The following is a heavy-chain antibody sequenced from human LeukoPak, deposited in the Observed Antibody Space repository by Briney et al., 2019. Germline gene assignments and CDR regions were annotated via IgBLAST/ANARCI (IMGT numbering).Heavy chain of an antibody. Sequence: PGGSLRLSCAASGFTFSSYAMSWVRQAPGKGLERVSAISGSGGSTYYADSVKGRFTISRDNSKNTLYLQMNSLRAEDTAVYYCAKDLKRYCSSTSCYPFDYWGQGTLVTVSS. CDR2: ISGSGGST. CDR3: AKDLKRYCSSTSCYPFDY. V-gene: IGHV3-23*01. J-gene: IGHJ4*02. CDR1: GFTFSSYA. D-gene: IGHD2-2*01.